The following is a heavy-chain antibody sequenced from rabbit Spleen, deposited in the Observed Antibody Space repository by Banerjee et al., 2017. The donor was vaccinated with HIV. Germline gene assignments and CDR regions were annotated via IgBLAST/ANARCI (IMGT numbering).Heavy chain of an antibody. CDR2: IYAGSSGGT. Sequence: QEQLEESGGDLVKPEGSLTLTCTASGFSFSSSYWICWVRQAPGKGLEWIACIYAGSSGGTYYASWAKGRFTISRTSSTTVTLQMTSLTAADTATYFCARDLASVVGWNFNLWGQGTLVTVS. V-gene: IGHV1S45*01. D-gene: IGHD3-1*01. J-gene: IGHJ4*01. CDR3: ARDLASVVGWNFNL. CDR1: GFSFSSSYW.